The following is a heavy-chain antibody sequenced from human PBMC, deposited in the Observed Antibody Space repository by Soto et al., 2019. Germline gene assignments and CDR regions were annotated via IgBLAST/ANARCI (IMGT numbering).Heavy chain of an antibody. D-gene: IGHD1-26*01. CDR3: AREEGATTYLDY. V-gene: IGHV4-30-4*01. Sequence: PSETLSLTCTVSCGSISSGDYYWSWIRQPPGKGLEWIGYIYYSGSTYYNPSLKSRVTISVDTSKNQFSLKLSSVTAADTAVYYCAREEGATTYLDYWGQGTLVTVSS. CDR2: IYYSGST. CDR1: CGSISSGDYY. J-gene: IGHJ4*02.